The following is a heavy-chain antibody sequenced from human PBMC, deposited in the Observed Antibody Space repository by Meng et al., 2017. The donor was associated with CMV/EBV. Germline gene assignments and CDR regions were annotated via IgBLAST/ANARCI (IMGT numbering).Heavy chain of an antibody. V-gene: IGHV2-70D*14. Sequence: SGPTLVKPTQTLTLTCTFSGFSLSTSGMRVSWIRQPPGKALEWLARIDWDDDKFYSTSLKTRLTISKVTSKNQVVLTMTNMDPVDTATYYCAKEVVRGENWFDPWGQGTLVTVSS. CDR1: GFSLSTSGMR. CDR2: IDWDDDK. CDR3: AKEVVRGENWFDP. D-gene: IGHD3-10*01. J-gene: IGHJ5*02.